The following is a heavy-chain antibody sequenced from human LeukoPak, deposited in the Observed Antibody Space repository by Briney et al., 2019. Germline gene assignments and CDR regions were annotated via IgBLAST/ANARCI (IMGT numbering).Heavy chain of an antibody. Sequence: PGGSLRLSCAASGFTFSDYYMSWIRQAPGKGLEWVSGISGSGGSTYYADSVKGRFTISRDNSKSTLYLQMNSLRAEDTATYYSAARPTSEAVAPSDFWGQGTLVTVSP. CDR3: AARPTSEAVAPSDF. V-gene: IGHV3-23*01. J-gene: IGHJ4*02. CDR2: ISGSGGST. CDR1: GFTFSDYY. D-gene: IGHD6-19*01.